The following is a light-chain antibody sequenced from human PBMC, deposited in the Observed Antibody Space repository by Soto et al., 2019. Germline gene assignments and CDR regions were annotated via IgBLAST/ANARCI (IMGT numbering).Light chain of an antibody. CDR1: SSDVRSYNF. CDR3: CSYAGRSTWV. Sequence: QSALTQPASVSGSLGQSITISCTGTSSDVRSYNFVSWYQQHPGKAPKVIIYEVGKWPSGVSNRFSGSKSGNTASLTISGLQAEDEADYFCCSYAGRSTWVFGGGTKLTVL. V-gene: IGLV2-23*02. CDR2: EVG. J-gene: IGLJ3*02.